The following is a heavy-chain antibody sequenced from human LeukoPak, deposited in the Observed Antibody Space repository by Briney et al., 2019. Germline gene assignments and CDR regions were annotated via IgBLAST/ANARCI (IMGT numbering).Heavy chain of an antibody. Sequence: GGSLRLSCAASGFTVSSNYMSWVRQAPGKGLEWVSVIYSGGSTYYADSVKGRFTISRHNSKNTLYLQMNSLRAEDTAVYYCARGGAEALHWFDPWGQGTLVTVSS. CDR2: IYSGGST. J-gene: IGHJ5*02. D-gene: IGHD3-16*01. V-gene: IGHV3-53*04. CDR3: ARGGAEALHWFDP. CDR1: GFTVSSNY.